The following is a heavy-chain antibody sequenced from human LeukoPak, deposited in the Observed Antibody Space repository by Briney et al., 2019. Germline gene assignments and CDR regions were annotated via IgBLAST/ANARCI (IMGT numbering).Heavy chain of an antibody. J-gene: IGHJ4*02. CDR3: ARVARDYYLWSDPIETFYFDS. V-gene: IGHV3-48*03. Sequence: PGGSLRLSCTASGFTFSCSEMNCVRQAPGKGLEWISYISKSGGPIYYADSVQGRFTISRENAKNSVYLQMNSLRAEGTAIYYCARVARDYYLWSDPIETFYFDSWGQGTLVTVSS. D-gene: IGHD3-3*01. CDR1: GFTFSCSE. CDR2: ISKSGGPI.